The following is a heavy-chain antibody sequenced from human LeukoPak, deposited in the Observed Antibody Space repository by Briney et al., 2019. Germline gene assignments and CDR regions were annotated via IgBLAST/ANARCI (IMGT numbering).Heavy chain of an antibody. Sequence: GGSLRLSCAASGFTFSSYGMHWVRQAPGKGLEWVAVISYDGSNKYYADSVKGRFTISRDNSKNTLYLQMNSLRAEDTAVYCCAKVPYSNYYYYGMDVWGQGTTVTVSS. CDR2: ISYDGSNK. J-gene: IGHJ6*02. CDR3: AKVPYSNYYYYGMDV. D-gene: IGHD4-11*01. V-gene: IGHV3-30*18. CDR1: GFTFSSYG.